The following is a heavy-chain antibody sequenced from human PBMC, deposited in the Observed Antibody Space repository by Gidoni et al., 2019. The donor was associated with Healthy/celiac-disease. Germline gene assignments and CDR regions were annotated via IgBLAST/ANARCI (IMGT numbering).Heavy chain of an antibody. CDR1: GFSLSNARMG. V-gene: IGHV2-26*01. D-gene: IGHD6-19*01. Sequence: QVTLKESGPVLVKPTETLTLTCTVSGFSLSNARMGVSWIRQPPGKALEWLAHIFSNDEKSYSTSLKSRLTISKDTSKSQVVLTMTNMDPVDTATYYCARIRGRYSSGWYPYYYGMDVWGQGTTVTVSS. CDR3: ARIRGRYSSGWYPYYYGMDV. J-gene: IGHJ6*02. CDR2: IFSNDEK.